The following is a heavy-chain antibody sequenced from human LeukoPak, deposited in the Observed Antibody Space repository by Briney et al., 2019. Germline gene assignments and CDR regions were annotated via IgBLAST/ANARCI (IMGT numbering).Heavy chain of an antibody. D-gene: IGHD2-15*01. CDR3: ARYISWWDV. CDR1: GFIFSSYG. V-gene: IGHV3-21*06. J-gene: IGHJ6*04. CDR2: ISSSSSYI. Sequence: GGTLRLSCAPSGFIFSSYGMSWVRQAPGKGLEWVSSISSSSSYIYYADSVKGRFTISRDNAKNSLYLQMNSLRAEDTAVYYCARYISWWDVWGKGTTVTISS.